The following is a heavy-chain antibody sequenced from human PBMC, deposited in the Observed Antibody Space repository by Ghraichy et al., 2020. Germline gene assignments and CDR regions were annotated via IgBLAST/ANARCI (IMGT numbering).Heavy chain of an antibody. Sequence: ASVKVSCKASGYTFTGYYMHWVRQAPGQGLEWMGWINPNSGGTNYAQKFQGRVTMTRDTSISTAYMELSRLRSDDTAVYYCASTAAGDYYYGMDVWGQGTTVTVSS. D-gene: IGHD6-13*01. CDR2: INPNSGGT. CDR1: GYTFTGYY. J-gene: IGHJ6*02. V-gene: IGHV1-2*02. CDR3: ASTAAGDYYYGMDV.